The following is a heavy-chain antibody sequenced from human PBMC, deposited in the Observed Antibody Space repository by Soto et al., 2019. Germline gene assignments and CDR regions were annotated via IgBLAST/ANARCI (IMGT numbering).Heavy chain of an antibody. V-gene: IGHV1-18*01. D-gene: IGHD6-19*01. Sequence: QVQLVQSGGEVKKPGASVKVSCKASGDTVTKYGISWVRQAPGQGLEWLGWISFYNGHTNYALKFQDRITCTTDTSTSTASMELRSLTSDDTAVDYCASATSIAVAGKETWGQGTLVTVSS. CDR1: GDTVTKYG. CDR2: ISFYNGHT. J-gene: IGHJ4*02. CDR3: ASATSIAVAGKET.